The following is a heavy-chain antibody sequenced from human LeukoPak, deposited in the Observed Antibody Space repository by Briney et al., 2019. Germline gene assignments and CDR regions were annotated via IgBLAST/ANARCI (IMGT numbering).Heavy chain of an antibody. D-gene: IGHD2-15*01. Sequence: ASVKVSCKASGYTFTSYGISWVRQAPGQGLEWMGWISAYNGNTNYAQKLRGRVTMTTDTSTSTAHMELRSLRSDDTAVYYCARVFGYCSGGSCLYFQHWGQGTLVTVSS. J-gene: IGHJ1*01. V-gene: IGHV1-18*01. CDR3: ARVFGYCSGGSCLYFQH. CDR1: GYTFTSYG. CDR2: ISAYNGNT.